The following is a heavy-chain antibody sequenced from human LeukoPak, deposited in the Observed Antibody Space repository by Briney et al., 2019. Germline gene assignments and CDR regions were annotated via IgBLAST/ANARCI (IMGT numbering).Heavy chain of an antibody. J-gene: IGHJ4*02. CDR2: IYYSGST. Sequence: PSETLSLTCTVSGGSISSYYWSWIRQPPGKGLEWIGYIYYSGSTNYNPSLKSRVTISLDTSKNQFSLKLSSVTAADTAVYYCARDRPTYGSGSYLDYWGQGTLVTVSS. V-gene: IGHV4-59*01. CDR3: ARDRPTYGSGSYLDY. CDR1: GGSISSYY. D-gene: IGHD3-10*01.